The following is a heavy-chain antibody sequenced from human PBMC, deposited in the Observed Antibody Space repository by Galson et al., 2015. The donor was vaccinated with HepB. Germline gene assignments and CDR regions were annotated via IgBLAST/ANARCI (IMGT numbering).Heavy chain of an antibody. CDR3: VRDNYYGMDV. Sequence: SLRLSCAASGFTFSRYWMHWVRQAPGKGLVWVSRINSDGSSATYADSVKGRVTISKDNAKNTLYLQMSSLRAEDTAVYYCVRDNYYGMDVWGQGTTVTVSS. V-gene: IGHV3-74*01. J-gene: IGHJ6*02. CDR1: GFTFSRYW. CDR2: INSDGSSA.